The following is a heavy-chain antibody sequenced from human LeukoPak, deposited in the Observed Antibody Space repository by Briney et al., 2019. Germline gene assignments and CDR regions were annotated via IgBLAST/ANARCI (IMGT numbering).Heavy chain of an antibody. J-gene: IGHJ3*02. V-gene: IGHV4-39*01. CDR1: GFTFSSYA. Sequence: PGGSLRLSCAASGFTFSSYAMSWVRQPPGKGLEWIGSIYYSGSTYYNPSLKSRVTISVDTSKNQFSLKLSSVTAADTAVYYCARGYSSGWVDAFDIWGQGTMVTVSS. D-gene: IGHD6-19*01. CDR2: IYYSGST. CDR3: ARGYSSGWVDAFDI.